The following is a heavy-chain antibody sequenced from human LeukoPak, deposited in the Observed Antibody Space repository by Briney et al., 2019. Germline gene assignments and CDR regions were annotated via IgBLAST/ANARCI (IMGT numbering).Heavy chain of an antibody. Sequence: PGGSLRLSCAASGLTVSSNYMTWVRQAPGKGLEWVSVIYSGGSQYYADSVKGRFSISRDNSKNTVYLQMNGLRAEDTAVYYCARDRRYYSGDSCYSGVDYWGQGTLVTVSS. D-gene: IGHD2-15*01. V-gene: IGHV3-53*01. CDR2: IYSGGSQ. CDR1: GLTVSSNY. CDR3: ARDRRYYSGDSCYSGVDY. J-gene: IGHJ4*02.